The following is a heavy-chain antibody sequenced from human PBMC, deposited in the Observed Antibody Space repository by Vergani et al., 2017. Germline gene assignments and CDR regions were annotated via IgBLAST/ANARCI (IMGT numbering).Heavy chain of an antibody. CDR3: AADPKGLLWFGEFPPAFDY. V-gene: IGHV3-11*05. CDR1: GFTFSDYY. J-gene: IGHJ4*02. D-gene: IGHD3-10*01. Sequence: VQLVESGGGLVKPGGSLRLSCAASGFTFSDYYMSWIRQAPGKGLEWVSYISSSSSYTNYADSVKGRFTISRDNAKNSLYLQMNSLRAEDTAVYYCAADPKGLLWFGEFPPAFDYWGQGTLVTVSS. CDR2: ISSSSSYT.